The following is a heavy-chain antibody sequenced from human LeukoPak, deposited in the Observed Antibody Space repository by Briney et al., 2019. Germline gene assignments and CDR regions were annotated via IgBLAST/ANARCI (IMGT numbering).Heavy chain of an antibody. D-gene: IGHD2-21*02. V-gene: IGHV3-23*01. CDR1: GFNFANHA. Sequence: GGSLRLSCAASGFNFANHAMSWVRQTPGKGLEWVSATSGGGDITYYADSVTGRFTISRDNSKDTLFLQMHSLRPGDTAVYYCVREDTPATANYWGQGTLVTISS. J-gene: IGHJ4*02. CDR3: VREDTPATANY. CDR2: TSGGGDIT.